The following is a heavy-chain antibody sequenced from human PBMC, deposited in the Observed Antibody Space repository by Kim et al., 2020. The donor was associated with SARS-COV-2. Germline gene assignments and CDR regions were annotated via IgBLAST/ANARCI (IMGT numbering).Heavy chain of an antibody. J-gene: IGHJ4*02. Sequence: HSGSTNYNHSLKGRVTISGDTSKNQFSMKLSSVPAAATDMYYCARSSLGYWGQGTLVTVSS. CDR2: HSGST. D-gene: IGHD6-6*01. CDR3: ARSSLGY. V-gene: IGHV4-34*13.